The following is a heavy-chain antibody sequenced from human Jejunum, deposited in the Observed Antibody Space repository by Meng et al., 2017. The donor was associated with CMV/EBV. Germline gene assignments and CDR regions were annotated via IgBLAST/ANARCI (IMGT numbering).Heavy chain of an antibody. CDR3: TRNLGAAFWSGYVFDF. V-gene: IGHV3-7*01. Sequence: FTFGGYWMSWVRPAPGKGLEWVANIKQDGSEKYYVDSVKGRFTISRDNAKNSLYLQMNSLRAEDTAVYYCTRNLGAAFWSGYVFDFWGQGTLVTVSS. CDR2: IKQDGSEK. D-gene: IGHD3-3*01. J-gene: IGHJ4*02. CDR1: FTFGGYW.